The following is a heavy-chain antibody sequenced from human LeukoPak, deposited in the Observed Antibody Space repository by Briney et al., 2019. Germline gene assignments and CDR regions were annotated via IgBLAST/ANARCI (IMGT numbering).Heavy chain of an antibody. J-gene: IGHJ4*02. Sequence: SQTLSLTCTVSGGSISSGSYYWSWIRQPPGKGLEWIGSIYHSGSTYYNPSLKSRVTISVDTSKNQFSLKLSSVTAADTAVYYCARHPLNLYFDYWGQGTLVTVSS. CDR3: ARHPLNLYFDY. V-gene: IGHV4-39*01. CDR2: IYHSGST. CDR1: GGSISSGSYY.